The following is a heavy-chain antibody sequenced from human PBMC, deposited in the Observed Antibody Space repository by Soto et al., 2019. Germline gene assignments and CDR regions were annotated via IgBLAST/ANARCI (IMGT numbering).Heavy chain of an antibody. D-gene: IGHD3-10*01. CDR3: AKVYARVRGVVVSYYGMDV. J-gene: IGHJ6*02. V-gene: IGHV3-30*18. Sequence: PGGSLRLSCAASGFTISSYGMHWVRQAPGKGLEWVAVISYDGSNKYYADSVKGRFTISRDNSKNTLYLQMNSLRAEDTAVYYCAKVYARVRGVVVSYYGMDVWGQGTTVTVSS. CDR1: GFTISSYG. CDR2: ISYDGSNK.